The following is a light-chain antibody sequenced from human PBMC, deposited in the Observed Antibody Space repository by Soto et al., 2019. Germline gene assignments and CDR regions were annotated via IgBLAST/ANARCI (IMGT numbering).Light chain of an antibody. Sequence: QSVLTQPPSVSGAPGQRVTISCTGSSSNIGAGYDVHWYQQLPGTAPKLLIYGNSNRPSGVPDRFSGSKSGTSVSLAITGLQAEDEADYYCQSYDSSLSGYVFGTGTRSPS. CDR3: QSYDSSLSGYV. V-gene: IGLV1-40*01. CDR2: GNS. J-gene: IGLJ1*01. CDR1: SSNIGAGYD.